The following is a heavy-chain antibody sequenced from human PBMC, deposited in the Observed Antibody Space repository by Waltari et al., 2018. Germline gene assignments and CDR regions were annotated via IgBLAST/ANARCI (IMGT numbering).Heavy chain of an antibody. CDR1: GASINSRGFY. CDR3: ARVGDSYYAMDV. V-gene: IGHV4-31*09. Sequence: QVYLQESGPGLVKPSQTLSLTRTVSGASINSRGFYWIWIRHHPGKGLEWVGYIYSNGDTFYNPSLKSRVIISVDKSRNQLSLKMTSATAADSAVYFCARVGDSYYAMDVWGQGTTVTVSS. J-gene: IGHJ6*02. D-gene: IGHD2-21*01. CDR2: IYSNGDT.